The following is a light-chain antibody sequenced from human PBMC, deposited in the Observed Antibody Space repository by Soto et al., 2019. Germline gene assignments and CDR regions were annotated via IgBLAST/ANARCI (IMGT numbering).Light chain of an antibody. V-gene: IGLV2-18*01. J-gene: IGLJ2*01. CDR2: EVN. CDR3: SLYTSSSTVA. CDR1: SSDVGAYNR. Sequence: SVLTQPPSVSASPGQSVTIPCTATSSDVGAYNRVSWYQQYPGTPPKLMISEVNNRPSGVPDRFSGSKSGNTASLTISGLQAEDEADYYCSLYTSSSTVAFGGGTKVTAL.